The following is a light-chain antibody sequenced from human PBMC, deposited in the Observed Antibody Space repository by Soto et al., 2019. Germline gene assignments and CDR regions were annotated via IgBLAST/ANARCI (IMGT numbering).Light chain of an antibody. J-gene: IGKJ1*01. CDR2: DAS. CDR1: QSISNW. Sequence: DIQMTQSPSTLSASVGDRVTITCRASQSISNWLAWYQQKPGKAPKPLIYDASSLEIGVPSRFSGSGSRAEFTLTISSLQPDDFATYYCQQYYSYSFGQGTKVDIK. CDR3: QQYYSYS. V-gene: IGKV1-5*01.